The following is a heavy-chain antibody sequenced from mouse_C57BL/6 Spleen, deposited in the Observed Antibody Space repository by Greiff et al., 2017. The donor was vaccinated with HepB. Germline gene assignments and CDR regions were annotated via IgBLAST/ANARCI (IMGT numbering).Heavy chain of an antibody. CDR2: IYPGDGDT. CDR1: GYAFSSSW. J-gene: IGHJ3*01. Sequence: VQLVESGPELVKPGASVKISCKASGYAFSSSWMNWVKQRPGKGLEWIGRIYPGDGDTNYNGKFKGKATLTADKSSSTAYMQLSSLTSEDSAVYFCAREGNYDYDGRFAYWGQGTLVTVSA. D-gene: IGHD2-4*01. V-gene: IGHV1-82*01. CDR3: AREGNYDYDGRFAY.